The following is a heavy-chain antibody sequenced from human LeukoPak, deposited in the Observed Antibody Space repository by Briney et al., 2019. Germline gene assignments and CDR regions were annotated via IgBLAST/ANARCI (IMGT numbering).Heavy chain of an antibody. V-gene: IGHV4-59*08. D-gene: IGHD6-19*01. Sequence: SETLSLTCTVSGGSISSYYWSWIRQPPGKGLEWVGYIYYSGSTNYNPSLKSRVTISVDTSKNQFSLKLSSVTAADTAMYYCARLIAVVGIRAFDIWGQGTMVPVSS. CDR1: GGSISSYY. CDR2: IYYSGST. J-gene: IGHJ3*02. CDR3: ARLIAVVGIRAFDI.